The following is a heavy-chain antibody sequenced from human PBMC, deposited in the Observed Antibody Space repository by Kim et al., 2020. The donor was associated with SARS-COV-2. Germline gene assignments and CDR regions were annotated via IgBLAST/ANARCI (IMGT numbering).Heavy chain of an antibody. D-gene: IGHD4-17*01. J-gene: IGHJ4*02. CDR2: IRNKANNYAT. CDR1: GFTFSGSA. V-gene: IGHV3-73*01. Sequence: WGSLRLSCAASGFTFSGSAMHWVRQASGKGLEWVGRIRNKANNYATSYAASVKGRFIISRDDSENTAYLQMNSLKTEDAAVYYCTRLNGENAFDSWGQGTLVTVSS. CDR3: TRLNGENAFDS.